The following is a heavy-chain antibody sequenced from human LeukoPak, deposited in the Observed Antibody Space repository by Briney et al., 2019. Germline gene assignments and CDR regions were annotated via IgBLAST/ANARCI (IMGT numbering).Heavy chain of an antibody. CDR2: ISGSGGST. Sequence: GGCLRLSCAASGFTFSSYAMSWVRQAPGKGLEWVSAISGSGGSTYYADSVKGRFTISRDNSKNTLYLQMNSLRAEDTAVYYCAKGYNWNDVASDYWGQGTLVTVSS. CDR1: GFTFSSYA. CDR3: AKGYNWNDVASDY. D-gene: IGHD1-20*01. J-gene: IGHJ4*02. V-gene: IGHV3-23*01.